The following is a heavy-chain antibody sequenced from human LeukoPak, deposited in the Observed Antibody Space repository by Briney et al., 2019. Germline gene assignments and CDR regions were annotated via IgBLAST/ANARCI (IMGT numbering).Heavy chain of an antibody. CDR3: ARADYYDSSGLDI. Sequence: PSETLSLTCTVSGYSISSGYYWGWLRQPPGKGLEWIGSIYHSGSTYYNPSLKSRVTISVDTSKNQFSLKLSSVTAADTAVYYCARADYYDSSGLDIWGQGTMVTVSS. CDR2: IYHSGST. CDR1: GYSISSGYY. V-gene: IGHV4-38-2*02. J-gene: IGHJ3*02. D-gene: IGHD3-22*01.